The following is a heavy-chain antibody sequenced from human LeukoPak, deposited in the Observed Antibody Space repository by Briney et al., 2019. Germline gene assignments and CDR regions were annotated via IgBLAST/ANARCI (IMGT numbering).Heavy chain of an antibody. J-gene: IGHJ4*02. Sequence: SQTLSLTCSVSGDSFSSASYYWNWIRQPPGKGLEWIGYILHSGSTSYNPSLKSRVTISVDRSKNQFSLNLSSVTAADTAVYYCARGGGLTADYWGQGTLVTVSS. D-gene: IGHD1-20*01. V-gene: IGHV4-30-2*01. CDR3: ARGGGLTADY. CDR1: GDSFSSASYY. CDR2: ILHSGST.